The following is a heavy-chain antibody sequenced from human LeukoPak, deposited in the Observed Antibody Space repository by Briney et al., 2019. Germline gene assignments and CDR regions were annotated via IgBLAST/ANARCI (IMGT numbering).Heavy chain of an antibody. D-gene: IGHD3-16*01. CDR3: ARDLAHGMDY. CDR1: GFTFSSNA. V-gene: IGHV3-48*03. CDR2: ISSSGSTI. Sequence: PGGSLRLSCAASGFTFSSNAIHWVRQAPGKGLEWVSYISSSGSTIYYADSVKGRFTISRDNAKNSLYLQMNSLRAEDTAVYYCARDLAHGMDYWGQGTLVTVSS. J-gene: IGHJ4*02.